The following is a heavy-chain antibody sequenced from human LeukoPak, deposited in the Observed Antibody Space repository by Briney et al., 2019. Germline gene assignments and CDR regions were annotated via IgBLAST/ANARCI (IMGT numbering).Heavy chain of an antibody. CDR1: GFTFNNYA. CDR2: ISGSGGTT. CDR3: ARSMDRAGMDV. J-gene: IGHJ6*02. D-gene: IGHD2-2*03. Sequence: HPGGSLRLSCAASGFTFNNYAMSWVRQAPGKGLEWVSAISGSGGTTYYADSVKGRFTFSRDNSKNTLYLQMGSLRAEDMAVYYCARSMDRAGMDVWGQGTTVTVSS. V-gene: IGHV3-23*01.